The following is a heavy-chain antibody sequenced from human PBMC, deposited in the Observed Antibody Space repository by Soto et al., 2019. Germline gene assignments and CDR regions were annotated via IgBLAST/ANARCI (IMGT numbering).Heavy chain of an antibody. Sequence: PSETLSLTCTVSGGSISSSNYYWGWIRQPPGKGLEWIGSIYYSGSSYYKPSLKSRVTISVDTSKNQFSLKLSSVTAADMAVYYCARSRGGSAEAAFDIWGQGTMVTVSS. CDR3: ARSRGGSAEAAFDI. CDR2: IYYSGSS. V-gene: IGHV4-39*01. J-gene: IGHJ3*02. D-gene: IGHD2-15*01. CDR1: GGSISSSNYY.